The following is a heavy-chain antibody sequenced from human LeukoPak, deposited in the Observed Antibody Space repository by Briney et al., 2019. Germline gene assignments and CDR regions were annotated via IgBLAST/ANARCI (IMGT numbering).Heavy chain of an antibody. CDR1: GGSIGTYY. CDR3: ARRGENDAFDI. J-gene: IGHJ3*02. CDR2: IYYSGST. Sequence: SETLSLTCSVSGGSIGTYYWSWIRQPPGKGLEWIGYIYYSGSTNYNPSLKSRVTISVDTSKNQFSLKLSSVTAADTAVYYCARRGENDAFDIWGQGTMATVSS. V-gene: IGHV4-59*08.